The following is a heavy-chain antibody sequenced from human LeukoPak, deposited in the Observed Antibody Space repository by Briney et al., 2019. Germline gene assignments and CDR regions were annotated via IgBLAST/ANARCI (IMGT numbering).Heavy chain of an antibody. CDR3: ARGVCGGDCYSDY. V-gene: IGHV4-34*01. J-gene: IGHJ4*02. D-gene: IGHD2-21*02. Sequence: PSETLSLTCAVYGGSFSGYYWSWIRQPPGKGLEWIGEINHSGSTNYNPSLKSRVTISVDTSKNQFPLKLSSVTAADTAVYYCARGVCGGDCYSDYWGRGTLVTVSS. CDR2: INHSGST. CDR1: GGSFSGYY.